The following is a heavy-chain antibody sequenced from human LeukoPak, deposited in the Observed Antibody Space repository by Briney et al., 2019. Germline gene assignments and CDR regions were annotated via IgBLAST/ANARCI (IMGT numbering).Heavy chain of an antibody. V-gene: IGHV1-2*02. CDR1: GYTFTGYY. D-gene: IGHD3-9*01. J-gene: IGHJ5*02. CDR2: INSDSGST. CDR3: ARNFDMKGFDP. Sequence: ASVKVSCKASGYTFTGYYMNWVRQAPGQGLEWMGWINSDSGSTKYAQKFQGRVTMTRDTSITTVYMDLTRLTSDDTAVYYCARNFDMKGFDPWGQGTLVTVSS.